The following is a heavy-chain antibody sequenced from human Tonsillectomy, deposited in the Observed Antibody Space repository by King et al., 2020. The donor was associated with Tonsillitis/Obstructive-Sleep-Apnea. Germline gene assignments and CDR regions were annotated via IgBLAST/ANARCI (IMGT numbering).Heavy chain of an antibody. CDR2: KYYTGST. V-gene: IGHV4-39*01. CDR3: ARGGKFGEFLVYFDY. D-gene: IGHD3-10*01. Sequence: QLQESGLGLVKPSETLSLNCTVSGGSISSSSYYWGWIRQPPGKGLEWIGTKYYTGSTSYNPSLKSRVTISVDTSNNQFSLKLSSVTAADTAVYYCARGGKFGEFLVYFDYWGQGTLVTVSS. CDR1: GGSISSSSYY. J-gene: IGHJ4*02.